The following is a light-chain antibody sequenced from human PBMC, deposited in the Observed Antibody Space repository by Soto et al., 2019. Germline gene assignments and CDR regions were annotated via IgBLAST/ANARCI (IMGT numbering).Light chain of an antibody. CDR2: DAS. V-gene: IGKV3-11*01. Sequence: EIVLTQSPATLSLSPGERATLSCRASQSVTYYLAWYQQKPGQAPRLLIYDASKRATGIPARFSGSGSGTDFTLTISSPEPEDFAVYYCLQRGNWPQTFGPGTKVDIK. CDR3: LQRGNWPQT. CDR1: QSVTYY. J-gene: IGKJ3*01.